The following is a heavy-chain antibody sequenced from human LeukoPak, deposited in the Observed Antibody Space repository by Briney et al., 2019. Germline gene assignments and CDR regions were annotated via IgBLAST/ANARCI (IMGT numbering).Heavy chain of an antibody. Sequence: GGSLRLSCAASGFTFSSYWMSWVRQAPGEGLEWVANIKQDGSEKYYVDSVKGRFTISRDNAKNSLYLQMNSLRAEDTAVYYCARDISSSWSYYFDYWGQGTLVTVSS. CDR1: GFTFSSYW. CDR3: ARDISSSWSYYFDY. CDR2: IKQDGSEK. V-gene: IGHV3-7*01. J-gene: IGHJ4*02. D-gene: IGHD6-13*01.